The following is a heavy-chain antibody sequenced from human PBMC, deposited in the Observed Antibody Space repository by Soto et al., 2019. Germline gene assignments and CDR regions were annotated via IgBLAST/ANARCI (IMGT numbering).Heavy chain of an antibody. CDR1: GGSFSGYQ. J-gene: IGHJ6*03. CDR3: ARGLILWFGELSRRGGYYYYMDV. D-gene: IGHD3-10*01. CDR2: FNDSGDI. Sequence: QVQLQQWGAGLLKPSETLSLTCAVYGGSFSGYQWSWIRQTPGKGLEWIGGFNDSGDINYNPSLKSRGTILVDSPKKQISLRLSSVTAADTAVYYCARGLILWFGELSRRGGYYYYMDVWGKGTTVTVSS. V-gene: IGHV4-34*01.